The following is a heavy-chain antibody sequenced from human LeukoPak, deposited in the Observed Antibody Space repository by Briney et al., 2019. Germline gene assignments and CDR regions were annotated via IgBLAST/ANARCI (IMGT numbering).Heavy chain of an antibody. Sequence: SETLSLTCAVYGGSFSGYYWSWIRQPPGKELEWIGEINHSGSTNYNPSLKSRVTISVDTSKNQFSLKLSSVTAADTAVYYCARGLTYQLLYGAGAFDIWGQGTMVTVSS. CDR3: ARGLTYQLLYGAGAFDI. D-gene: IGHD2-2*02. J-gene: IGHJ3*02. CDR1: GGSFSGYY. V-gene: IGHV4-34*01. CDR2: INHSGST.